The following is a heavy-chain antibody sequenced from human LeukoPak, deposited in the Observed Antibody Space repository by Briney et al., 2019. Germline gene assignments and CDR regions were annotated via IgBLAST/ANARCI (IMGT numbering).Heavy chain of an antibody. Sequence: SETLSLTCTVSGGSISSYYWSWIRQPPGKGLEWIGYIYYSGSTNYNPSLKSRVTISVDTSKNQFSLKLSSVTAADTAIYYCARGSDSSGYYYADHWGQGTLVTVSS. V-gene: IGHV4-59*08. CDR2: IYYSGST. D-gene: IGHD3-22*01. J-gene: IGHJ4*02. CDR3: ARGSDSSGYYYADH. CDR1: GGSISSYY.